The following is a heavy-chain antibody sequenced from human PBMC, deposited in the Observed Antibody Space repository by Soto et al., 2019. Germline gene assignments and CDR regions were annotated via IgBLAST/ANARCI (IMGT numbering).Heavy chain of an antibody. J-gene: IGHJ5*02. CDR2: IYYSGST. Sequence: PSETLSLTCTVSGGSISSYYWSWIRQPPGKGLEWIGYIYYSGSTNYNPSLKSRVTISVDTSKNQFSLKLSSVTAADTAVYYCAREVYSSSSSWFDPWGQGTLVTVSS. D-gene: IGHD6-6*01. CDR3: AREVYSSSSSWFDP. V-gene: IGHV4-59*01. CDR1: GGSISSYY.